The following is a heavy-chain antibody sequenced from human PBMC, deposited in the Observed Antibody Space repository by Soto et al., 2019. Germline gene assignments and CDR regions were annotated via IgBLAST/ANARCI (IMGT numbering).Heavy chain of an antibody. CDR1: GGSFSGYY. V-gene: IGHV4-34*01. CDR3: ARGEDFWSGHFDY. J-gene: IGHJ4*02. Sequence: SDTLSLTCAVYGGSFSGYYWSWIRQPPGKGLEWIGEINHSGSTNYNPSLKSRVTISVDTSKNQFSLKLSSVTAADTAVYYCARGEDFWSGHFDYWGQGTLVTVS. CDR2: INHSGST. D-gene: IGHD3-3*01.